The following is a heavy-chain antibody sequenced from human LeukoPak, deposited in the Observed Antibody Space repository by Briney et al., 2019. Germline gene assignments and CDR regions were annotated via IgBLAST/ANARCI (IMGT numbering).Heavy chain of an antibody. CDR3: AREEHIVVVTVATYCWFDP. CDR1: GGTISSGSYY. J-gene: IGHJ5*02. V-gene: IGHV4-61*02. CDR2: IYTNGST. D-gene: IGHD2-21*02. Sequence: SQTLSLTCTVSGGTISSGSYYWSWIRQPAGKGLEWIGRIYTNGSTNYNPSLKSRVTISADTPKNQFTLKLNSVTAADTAVYYCAREEHIVVVTVATYCWFDPWGQGTLVTVSS.